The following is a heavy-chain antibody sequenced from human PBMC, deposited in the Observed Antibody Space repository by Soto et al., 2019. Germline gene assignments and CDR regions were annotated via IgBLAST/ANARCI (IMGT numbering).Heavy chain of an antibody. V-gene: IGHV4-59*01. D-gene: IGHD3-22*01. J-gene: IGHJ4*02. Sequence: SETLSLTCTVSGGSISSYYLSWIRQPPGKGLEWIGNIFYSGSANYNPSLKSRGTMSVDTSKSQFSLKLSSVTSADTAVYYCARGRYYYDSSGGGQGTLVTVSS. CDR3: ARGRYYYDSSG. CDR1: GGSISSYY. CDR2: IFYSGSA.